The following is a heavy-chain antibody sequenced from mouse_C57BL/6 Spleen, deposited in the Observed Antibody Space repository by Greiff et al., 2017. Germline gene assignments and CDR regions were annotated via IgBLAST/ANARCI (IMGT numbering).Heavy chain of an antibody. D-gene: IGHD2-14*01. CDR2: FYPGSGST. V-gene: IGHV1-55*01. Sequence: QVQLQQPGAELVKPGASVKMSCKASGYTFTSYWITWVKQRPGQGLEWIGDFYPGSGSTNYNEKFKGKATLTVDTSSSTAYMQLSRLTSEDSAVYYCARTYYRYYAGISMDYWGKGTSVTVSS. CDR3: ARTYYRYYAGISMDY. CDR1: GYTFTSYW. J-gene: IGHJ4*01.